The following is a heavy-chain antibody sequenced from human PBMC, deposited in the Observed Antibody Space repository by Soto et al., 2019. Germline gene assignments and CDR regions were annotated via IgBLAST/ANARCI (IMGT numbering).Heavy chain of an antibody. CDR2: IDKSGGTA. V-gene: IGHV3-23*01. Sequence: LSLSCEASGFMFSYFAMSWVRQAPGKGLEWVPSIDKSGGTASYADSVKGRITISRDNSKNTLYLQLNGMGAEDTAVYYCAKLYGMEAWFFDYWGHGTLVTVSS. CDR1: GFMFSYFA. J-gene: IGHJ4*01. D-gene: IGHD2-8*01. CDR3: AKLYGMEAWFFDY.